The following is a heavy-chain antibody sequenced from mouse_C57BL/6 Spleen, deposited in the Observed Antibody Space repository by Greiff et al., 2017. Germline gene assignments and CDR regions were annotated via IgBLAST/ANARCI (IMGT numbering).Heavy chain of an antibody. CDR2: FYPGSGSI. CDR1: GYTFTEYT. V-gene: IGHV1-62-2*01. J-gene: IGHJ2*01. Sequence: QVQLQQSGAELVKPGASVKLSCKASGYTFTEYTIHWVKQRSGQGLEWIGWFYPGSGSIKYNEKFKDKATLTADKSSSTVYMELSRLTSEDSAVXFCARHEDRRYYGSSSLYYWGQGTTLTVSS. D-gene: IGHD1-1*01. CDR3: ARHEDRRYYGSSSLYY.